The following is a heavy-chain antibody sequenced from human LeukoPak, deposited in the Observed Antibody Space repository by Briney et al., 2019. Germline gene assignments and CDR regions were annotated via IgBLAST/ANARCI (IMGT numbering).Heavy chain of an antibody. CDR2: ISSNGGST. CDR1: GFTFSSYA. CDR3: ARAGPVVPAAIIGGWFDP. Sequence: GGSLRLSCAASGFTFSSYAMHWVRQAPGKGLEYVSAISSNGGSTYYANSVKGRFTISRDNSKNTLYLQMGSLRAEDMAVYYCARAGPVVPAAIIGGWFDPWGQGTLVTVSS. V-gene: IGHV3-64*01. D-gene: IGHD2-2*01. J-gene: IGHJ5*02.